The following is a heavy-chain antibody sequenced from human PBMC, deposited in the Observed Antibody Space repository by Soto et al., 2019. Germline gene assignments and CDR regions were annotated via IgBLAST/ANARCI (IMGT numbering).Heavy chain of an antibody. CDR1: GFTFSDYY. D-gene: IGHD4-4*01. V-gene: IGHV3-11*04. J-gene: IGHJ4*02. CDR2: ISSSGSTI. Sequence: GGSLRLSCAASGFTFSDYYMSWLRQAPGKWLEWVSYISSSGSTIYYADSVKGRFTISRDNAKNSLYLQMNSLRAEDAAVYYCAREGINNYNEYYFDSWGQGXVVTVYS. CDR3: AREGINNYNEYYFDS.